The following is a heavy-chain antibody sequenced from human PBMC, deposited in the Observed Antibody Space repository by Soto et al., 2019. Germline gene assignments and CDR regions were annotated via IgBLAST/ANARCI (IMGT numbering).Heavy chain of an antibody. J-gene: IGHJ4*02. V-gene: IGHV5-10-1*01. CDR1: GYSFAVYW. Sequence: GESLKISCNGSGYSFAVYWITWVRQKPGKGLEWMGRIDPSDSQTYYSPSFRGHVTISVTKSITTVFLQWSSLRASDTAMYYCARQIYDSDTGPNFQYYFDSWGQGTPVTVSS. CDR2: IDPSDSQT. D-gene: IGHD3-22*01. CDR3: ARQIYDSDTGPNFQYYFDS.